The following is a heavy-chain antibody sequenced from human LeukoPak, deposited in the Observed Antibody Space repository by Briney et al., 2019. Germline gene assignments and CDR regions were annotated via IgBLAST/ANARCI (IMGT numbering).Heavy chain of an antibody. CDR3: AREGRGSGYPPPTSY. J-gene: IGHJ4*02. CDR2: IKSRTDGGTT. D-gene: IGHD3-22*01. V-gene: IGHV3-15*01. CDR1: GFIFSNGW. Sequence: GGSLRLSCAASGFIFSNGWMSWVRQAPGKGLEWVGRIKSRTDGGTTDYAAPVKGRFIISRDDSKNTLYLQMNSLRAEDTAVYYCAREGRGSGYPPPTSYWGQGTLVTVSS.